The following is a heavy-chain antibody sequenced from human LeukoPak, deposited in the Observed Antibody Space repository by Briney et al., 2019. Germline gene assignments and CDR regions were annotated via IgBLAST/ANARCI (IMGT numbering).Heavy chain of an antibody. CDR2: IIPILGTP. Sequence: SVKVSCKSSGGTFSSHAISWVRQAPGQGLEWMGGIIPILGTPKYAEKFQGRIAITGDENTDTAYMELNSLRPEDTAMYFCVRDGLQYSYGCAYWGQGTLVTVSS. CDR1: GGTFSSHA. J-gene: IGHJ4*02. D-gene: IGHD5-18*01. CDR3: VRDGLQYSYGCAY. V-gene: IGHV1-69*01.